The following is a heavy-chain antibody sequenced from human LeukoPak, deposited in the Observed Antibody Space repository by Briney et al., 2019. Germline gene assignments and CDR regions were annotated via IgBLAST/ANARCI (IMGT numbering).Heavy chain of an antibody. V-gene: IGHV4-4*07. D-gene: IGHD2-2*01. CDR2: IYTSGST. J-gene: IGHJ6*03. CDR3: ASLVVPAAELPDYYYYYYMDV. CDR1: GGSISSYY. Sequence: SETLSLTCTVSGGSISSYYWSWIRQPAGKGLEWIGRIYTSGSTNYNPSLKSRVTMSVDTSKNQFSLKLSSVTAADTAVYYCASLVVPAAELPDYYYYYYMDVWGKGTTVTVSS.